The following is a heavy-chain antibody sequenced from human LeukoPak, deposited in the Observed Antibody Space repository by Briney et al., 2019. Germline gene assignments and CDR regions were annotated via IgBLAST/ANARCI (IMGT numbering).Heavy chain of an antibody. CDR2: IYYTGTT. V-gene: IGHV4-59*08. Sequence: PSETLSLTCTVSGGSTSSFYWSWIRQPPGKGLEWIGYIYYTGTTNYNPSLKSRVTLSVDTSTNHFSLNIKSVTAADTAMYYCARGRRIVVLPGRGYFDLWGRGTLVTVSS. D-gene: IGHD4/OR15-4a*01. CDR3: ARGRRIVVLPGRGYFDL. J-gene: IGHJ2*01. CDR1: GGSTSSFY.